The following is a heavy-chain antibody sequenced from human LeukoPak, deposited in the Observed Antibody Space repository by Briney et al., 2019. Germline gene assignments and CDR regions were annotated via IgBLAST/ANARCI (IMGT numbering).Heavy chain of an antibody. D-gene: IGHD3-22*01. V-gene: IGHV4-39*01. Sequence: SETLSLTCTVSGGSISSSSYYWGWIRQPPGKGLEWIGSIYYSGSTYYNPSLKSRVTISVDTSKNQFSLKLSSVTAADTAVYCCARHAVRYYYDSSGYYYFDYWGQGTLVTVSS. CDR3: ARHAVRYYYDSSGYYYFDY. J-gene: IGHJ4*02. CDR2: IYYSGST. CDR1: GGSISSSSYY.